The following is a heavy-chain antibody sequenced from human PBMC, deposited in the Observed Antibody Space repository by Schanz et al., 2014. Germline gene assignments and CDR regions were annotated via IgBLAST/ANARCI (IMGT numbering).Heavy chain of an antibody. CDR3: AKHVRSLTGNDY. V-gene: IGHV3-23*01. Sequence: EVHLLESGGGLVQPGGSLRLSCAASGFTFSNHALSWVPQAPGKGLEWVSGISGSGGSTYVADSVKVRFTISRDNSKNTLYLQMNSLRAEDTAVYYCAKHVRSLTGNDYWGQGTLVTVSS. D-gene: IGHD3-9*01. CDR1: GFTFSNHA. J-gene: IGHJ4*02. CDR2: ISGSGGST.